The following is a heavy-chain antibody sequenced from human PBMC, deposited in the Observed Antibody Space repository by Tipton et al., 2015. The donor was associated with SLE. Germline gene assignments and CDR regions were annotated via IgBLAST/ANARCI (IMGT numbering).Heavy chain of an antibody. CDR2: ISYDGSNK. V-gene: IGHV3-30*04. J-gene: IGHJ6*02. CDR3: ARDFGTYDLGGGYYYGMDV. Sequence: SLRLSCAASGFTFSSYAMHWVRQAPGKGLEWVAVISYDGSNKYYADSVKGRFTISRDNSKNTLYLQMNSLRAEDTAVYYCARDFGTYDLGGGYYYGMDVWGQGTTVTVSS. CDR1: GFTFSSYA. D-gene: IGHD3-3*01.